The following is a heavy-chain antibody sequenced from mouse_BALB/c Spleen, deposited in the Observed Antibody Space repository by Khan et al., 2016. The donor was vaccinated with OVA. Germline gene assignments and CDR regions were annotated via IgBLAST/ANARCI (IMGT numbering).Heavy chain of an antibody. Sequence: EVELVESGGGLVQPGGSRKLSCAASGFTFIDYGMAWVRQTPGKGPEWIAFISSVAYSIYYADTVTGRFTISRANAKNTLYLEMSSLRSDDTAMXYCARGGFAYWGQGTLVTVSA. CDR3: ARGGFAY. J-gene: IGHJ3*01. CDR2: ISSVAYSI. CDR1: GFTFIDYG. V-gene: IGHV5-15*02.